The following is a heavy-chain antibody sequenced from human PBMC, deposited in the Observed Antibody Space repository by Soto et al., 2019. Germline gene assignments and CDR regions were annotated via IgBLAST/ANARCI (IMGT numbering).Heavy chain of an antibody. CDR3: ARAPGGTTMVRGVIITRDYYGMEV. CDR1: GDSVSSNSAA. J-gene: IGHJ6*02. CDR2: TYYRSKWYN. D-gene: IGHD3-10*01. V-gene: IGHV6-1*01. Sequence: SQSLSLTCSISGDSVSSNSAAWNWIRQSPSRGLEWLGRTYYRSKWYNDYAVSVKSRITINPDTSENQFSLQLNAVTPEDTDVYYCARAPGGTTMVRGVIITRDYYGMEVWGQGTTGSVSS.